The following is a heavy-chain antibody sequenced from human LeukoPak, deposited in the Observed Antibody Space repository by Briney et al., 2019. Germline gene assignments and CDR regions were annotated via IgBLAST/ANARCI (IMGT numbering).Heavy chain of an antibody. D-gene: IGHD1-26*01. V-gene: IGHV3-15*01. Sequence: GGSLRLSCAGSGFNFSDDWMAWVRQAPGKGLEWIGRIRKKSDGGTTEYAASMEGRFIITRDDSRSTLSLQMNSLKTEDTGLYFCTRERYSFATHWGPGTLVTVSS. CDR1: GFNFSDDW. J-gene: IGHJ4*02. CDR3: TRERYSFATH. CDR2: IRKKSDGGTT.